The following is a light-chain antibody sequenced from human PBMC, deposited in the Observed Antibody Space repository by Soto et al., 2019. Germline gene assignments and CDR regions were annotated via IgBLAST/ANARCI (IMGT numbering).Light chain of an antibody. J-gene: IGKJ2*01. Sequence: EKVMTQSPTTLSVSQGEGATLSCRASQSLSSNLAWYQQNPGQSPRLLIYGASTRASGIPARFSGSGSGTEFTLTISSLESEYFAVYYCQQYNYWPLYTFGQGTKLEIK. CDR3: QQYNYWPLYT. V-gene: IGKV3-15*01. CDR2: GAS. CDR1: QSLSSN.